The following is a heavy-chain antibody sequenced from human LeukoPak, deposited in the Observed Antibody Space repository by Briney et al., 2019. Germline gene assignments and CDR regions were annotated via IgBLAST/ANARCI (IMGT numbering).Heavy chain of an antibody. J-gene: IGHJ6*02. CDR2: LHHGGST. CDR1: GGSISGYY. CDR3: AREGRPATENTFYFYYGMDV. Sequence: SETLSLTCTVFGGSISGYYWNWIRQVPGKGLEWIGFLHHGGSTDYNPSLQSRVTISVDTSKNQLPLKLRSVTAADTAVYYCAREGRPATENTFYFYYGMDVWGQGTAVTVSS. V-gene: IGHV4-59*01. D-gene: IGHD6-13*01.